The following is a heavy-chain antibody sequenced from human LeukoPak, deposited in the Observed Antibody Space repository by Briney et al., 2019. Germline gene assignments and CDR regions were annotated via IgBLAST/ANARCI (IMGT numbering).Heavy chain of an antibody. J-gene: IGHJ4*02. Sequence: GGSLRLSCAASGFTFDDYGMSWVRQAPGKGLEWVSGINWNGGSTGYAGSVKGRFAISRDNAKNSLYLQMNSLRAEDTALNYCARDRAGGDIVVVPAAYDYWGQGTLVTVSS. CDR2: INWNGGST. D-gene: IGHD2-2*01. CDR1: GFTFDDYG. CDR3: ARDRAGGDIVVVPAAYDY. V-gene: IGHV3-20*04.